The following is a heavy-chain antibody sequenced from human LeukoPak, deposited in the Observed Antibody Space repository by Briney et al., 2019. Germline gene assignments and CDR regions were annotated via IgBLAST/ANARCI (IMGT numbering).Heavy chain of an antibody. CDR1: GGSISSGSYY. Sequence: PSETLSLTCTVSGGSISSGSYYWSWIRQPAGKGLEWIGRIYTSGSTNYNPSLKSRVTISVDTSKNQFSLKLSSVTAADTAVYYCARAGLFYGDHAEGSFDYWGQGTLVTVSS. CDR2: IYTSGST. D-gene: IGHD4-17*01. V-gene: IGHV4-61*02. J-gene: IGHJ4*02. CDR3: ARAGLFYGDHAEGSFDY.